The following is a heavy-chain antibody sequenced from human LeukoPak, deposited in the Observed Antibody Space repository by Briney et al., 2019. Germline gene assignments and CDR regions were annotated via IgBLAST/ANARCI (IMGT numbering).Heavy chain of an antibody. V-gene: IGHV4-39*01. CDR3: ARLGLLYYFDC. D-gene: IGHD3-10*01. Sequence: PSETLSLTCTVSGGSISSSSYYWGWIRQPPGKGLDWIGSIYYSGSTYYNPSLKSRVTISVDTSKNQFSLRLSSVTAADTAVYYCARLGLLYYFDCWGQGTLVTVSS. CDR1: GGSISSSSYY. J-gene: IGHJ4*02. CDR2: IYYSGST.